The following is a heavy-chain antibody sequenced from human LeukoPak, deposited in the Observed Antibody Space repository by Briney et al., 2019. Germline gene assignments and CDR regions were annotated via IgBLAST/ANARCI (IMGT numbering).Heavy chain of an antibody. V-gene: IGHV3-7*03. J-gene: IGHJ3*01. CDR2: IKEDGSEK. D-gene: IGHD3-22*01. CDR1: GFTFRSYW. Sequence: GGSLRLSCATSGFTFRSYWMNWVRQAPGKGLEWVANIKEDGSEKNYVDSVKGRFTISRDNAKNSLYLQMNSLRVEDTAVYYCARDVQYDSAGYYYVGAFDVWGQGTMVTASS. CDR3: ARDVQYDSAGYYYVGAFDV.